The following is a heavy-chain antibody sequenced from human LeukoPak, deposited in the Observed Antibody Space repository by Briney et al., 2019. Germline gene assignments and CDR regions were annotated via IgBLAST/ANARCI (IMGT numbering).Heavy chain of an antibody. J-gene: IGHJ4*02. V-gene: IGHV4-4*02. Sequence: SGTLSLTCAVSGGSISSSNWWSWVRQPPGKGLEWIGEIYHSGSTNYNPSLKSRVTISVDKSKNQFSLKLSSVTAADTAVYYCARDYGSGYDSSGGYFDYWGQGTLVTVSS. CDR3: ARDYGSGYDSSGGYFDY. CDR2: IYHSGST. D-gene: IGHD3-22*01. CDR1: GGSISSSNW.